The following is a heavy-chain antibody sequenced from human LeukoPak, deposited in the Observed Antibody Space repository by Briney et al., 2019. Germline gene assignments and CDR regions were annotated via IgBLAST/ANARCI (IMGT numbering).Heavy chain of an antibody. CDR1: GFTFSNYW. D-gene: IGHD2-15*01. V-gene: IGHV3-74*01. J-gene: IGHJ6*03. Sequence: PPGGSLRLSCAASGFTFSNYWMHWVRQAPGKGLVWVSRINSDGSSTSYADSVKGRFTISRDNAKNTLYLQLNSLRAEDTAVYYCARGGFCSGGSCPVDYYYYMDVWGKGTTVTVSS. CDR2: INSDGSST. CDR3: ARGGFCSGGSCPVDYYYYMDV.